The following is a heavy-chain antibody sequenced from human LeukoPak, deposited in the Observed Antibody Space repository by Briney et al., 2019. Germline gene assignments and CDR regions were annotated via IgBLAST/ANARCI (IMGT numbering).Heavy chain of an antibody. CDR2: ISHSGST. V-gene: IGHV4-34*01. CDR1: GGSFSGYY. J-gene: IGHJ4*02. Sequence: SETLSLTCAVYGGSFSGYYWSWIRQPPGKGLEWIGEISHSGSTNNNPYLKSRLSLSVDTSKNQFSLKLSSVTAADTALYYCARGFGGSSRLEYWGQGALVTVSS. D-gene: IGHD6-13*01. CDR3: ARGFGGSSRLEY.